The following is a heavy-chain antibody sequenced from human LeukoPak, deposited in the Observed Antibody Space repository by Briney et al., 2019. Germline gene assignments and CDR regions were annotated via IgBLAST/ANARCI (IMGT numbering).Heavy chain of an antibody. D-gene: IGHD3-22*01. CDR3: ARDYYDSSGSKVGYFQH. V-gene: IGHV1-18*01. J-gene: IGHJ1*01. CDR1: GYTFTSYG. CDR2: ISAYNGNT. Sequence: ASVKVSCKASGYTFTSYGISWVRQAPGQGLEWMGWISAYNGNTNYAQKLQGRVTMTTDTSTSTAYMELRSLRSDDTAVYYCARDYYDSSGSKVGYFQHWGQGTLVTVSS.